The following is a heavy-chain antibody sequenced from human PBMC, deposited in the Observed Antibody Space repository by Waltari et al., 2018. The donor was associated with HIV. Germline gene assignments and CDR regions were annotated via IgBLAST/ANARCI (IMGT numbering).Heavy chain of an antibody. D-gene: IGHD3-10*01. J-gene: IGHJ4*02. CDR2: IKTKCECGAT. CDR1: GYTLNLVW. V-gene: IGHV3-15*01. CDR3: TSEEDYCSGSHFDY. Sequence: DVQLVDSGGDLLKRGGCLRLCWSDPGYTLNLVWRRWVRQAPGKGLVWFGRIKTKCECGATYYAAAVKGRFTISRDVSKNTVYLQMNSLKIEDTAVYYCTSEEDYCSGSHFDYWGQVTLVTVSS.